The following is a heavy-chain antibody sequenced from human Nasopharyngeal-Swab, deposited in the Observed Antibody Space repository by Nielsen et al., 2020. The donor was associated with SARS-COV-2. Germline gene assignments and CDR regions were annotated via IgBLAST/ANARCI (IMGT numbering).Heavy chain of an antibody. CDR3: SRDRSIEADAFDI. D-gene: IGHD2-15*01. J-gene: IGHJ3*02. V-gene: IGHV6-1*01. CDR1: GDSVSSKSAA. CDR2: TYYRSKWYN. Sequence: SRTLSLPCAISGDSVSSKSAAWNWIRQSQTRGLEWLGRTYYRSKWYNDYAVSVKSRITINPDTSKNQFSLQLNSVTPEDTAVYYSSRDRSIEADAFDIWGQGTMVTVSS.